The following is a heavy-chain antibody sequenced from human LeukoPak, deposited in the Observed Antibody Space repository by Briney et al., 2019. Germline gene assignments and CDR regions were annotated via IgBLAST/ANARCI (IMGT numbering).Heavy chain of an antibody. Sequence: ASVKVSCKVSGYTLSELSIHWVRQAPGKGLEWMGGFESAGGETIYAQKFQGRVTMTEDTSTNTAYMELSSLRSEDTAVYYCLTLPTYYNEGTGYYSCDYWGQGTLVTVSS. V-gene: IGHV1-24*01. CDR1: GYTLSELS. CDR3: LTLPTYYNEGTGYYSCDY. D-gene: IGHD3-22*01. CDR2: FESAGGET. J-gene: IGHJ4*02.